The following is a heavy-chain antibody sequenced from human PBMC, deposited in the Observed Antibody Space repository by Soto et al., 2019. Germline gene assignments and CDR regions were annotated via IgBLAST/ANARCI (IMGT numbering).Heavy chain of an antibody. Sequence: QVQLVQSGAEVKKPGASVKVSCKASGYTFTSYGISWVRQAPGQGLEWMGWISAYNGNTNYAQKLQGRVTMTTDTSTSTAYVELRSLRSDDTAVYYCARDPGSSGYDPDPNFDYWGQGTLVTVSS. J-gene: IGHJ4*02. V-gene: IGHV1-18*04. D-gene: IGHD3-22*01. CDR1: GYTFTSYG. CDR3: ARDPGSSGYDPDPNFDY. CDR2: ISAYNGNT.